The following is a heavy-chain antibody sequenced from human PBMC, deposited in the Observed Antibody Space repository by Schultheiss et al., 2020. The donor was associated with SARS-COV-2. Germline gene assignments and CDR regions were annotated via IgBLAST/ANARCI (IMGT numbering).Heavy chain of an antibody. J-gene: IGHJ6*02. D-gene: IGHD2-2*02. CDR3: ARDAVVVPAAIDVYYYYGMDV. Sequence: GGSLRLSCAASGFTFSSSTMSWIRQAPGKGLEWVAVISYDGSNKYYADSVKGRFTISRDNSKNTLYLQMNSLRAEDTAVYYCARDAVVVPAAIDVYYYYGMDVWGQGTTVTVSS. V-gene: IGHV3-30-3*01. CDR2: ISYDGSNK. CDR1: GFTFSSST.